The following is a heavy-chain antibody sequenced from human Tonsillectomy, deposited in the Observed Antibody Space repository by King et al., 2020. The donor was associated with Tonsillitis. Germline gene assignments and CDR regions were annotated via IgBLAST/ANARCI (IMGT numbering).Heavy chain of an antibody. V-gene: IGHV4-34*01. CDR3: ARGPDIVVEPAATAIDY. CDR2: INHSGST. CDR1: GGSFSGHF. Sequence: VQLQQWGAGLLKPSETLSLTCAVYGGSFSGHFWSWIRQPPEKGLEWIGEINHSGSTNYNPSLKSRVTISVDTSKNQFSLKLSSVTAADTAVYYCARGPDIVVEPAATAIDYWGQGTLVTVSS. D-gene: IGHD2-2*01. J-gene: IGHJ4*02.